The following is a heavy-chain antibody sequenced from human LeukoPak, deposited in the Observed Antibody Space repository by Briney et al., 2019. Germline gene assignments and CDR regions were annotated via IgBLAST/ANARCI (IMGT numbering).Heavy chain of an antibody. J-gene: IGHJ3*02. CDR3: ARDRIWFGESGPTPDAFDI. V-gene: IGHV3-30*04. CDR2: ISYDGSNK. D-gene: IGHD3-10*01. CDR1: GFTFSSYA. Sequence: GGSLRLSCAASGFTFSSYAMHWVRQAPGKGLEWVAVISYDGSNKYYADSVKGRFTISRDNSKNTLYLQMNSLRAEDTAVYYCARDRIWFGESGPTPDAFDIWGQGTTVTASS.